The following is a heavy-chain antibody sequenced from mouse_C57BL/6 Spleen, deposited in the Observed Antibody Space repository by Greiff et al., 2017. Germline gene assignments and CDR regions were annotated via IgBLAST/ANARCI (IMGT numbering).Heavy chain of an antibody. D-gene: IGHD1-1*01. CDR2: IDPSDSYT. J-gene: IGHJ1*03. V-gene: IGHV1-69*01. CDR1: GYTFTSYW. CDR3: ARRGVLRSDWYFDV. Sequence: QVQLQQPGAELVMPGASVKLSCKASGYTFTSYWMHWVKQRPGQGLEWIGEIDPSDSYTNYNQKFKGKSTLTVDKSSSTAYMQLSSLTSEDSAVYYCARRGVLRSDWYFDVWGTGTTVTVSS.